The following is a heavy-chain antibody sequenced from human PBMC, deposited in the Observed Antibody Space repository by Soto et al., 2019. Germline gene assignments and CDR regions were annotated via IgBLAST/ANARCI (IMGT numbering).Heavy chain of an antibody. CDR1: GFTFSSYG. Sequence: QVQLVESGGGVVQPGRSLRLSCAASGFTFSSYGMHWVRQAPGKGLEWVAVISFDGSNNYYADSVKGRFTISRDNSKDTLYLRMNSLRAEDTAVYYCAKAISGWFYDYWGQGTLVTVSS. D-gene: IGHD6-19*01. CDR3: AKAISGWFYDY. J-gene: IGHJ4*02. CDR2: ISFDGSNN. V-gene: IGHV3-30*18.